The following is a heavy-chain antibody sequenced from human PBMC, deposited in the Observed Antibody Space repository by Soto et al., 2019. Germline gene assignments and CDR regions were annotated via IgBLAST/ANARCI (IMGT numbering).Heavy chain of an antibody. CDR3: AGVKDYYGSGSYYTS. V-gene: IGHV1-69*02. CDR2: IIPILGIA. D-gene: IGHD3-10*01. CDR1: GGTFSSYT. Sequence: QVQLVQSGAEVKKPGSSVKVSCKASGGTFSSYTISWVRQAPGQGLEWMGRIIPILGIANYAQKFQGRVTITADKSTSTAYMELSSLRSEDTAVYYCAGVKDYYGSGSYYTSWGKGTLVTVSS. J-gene: IGHJ5*02.